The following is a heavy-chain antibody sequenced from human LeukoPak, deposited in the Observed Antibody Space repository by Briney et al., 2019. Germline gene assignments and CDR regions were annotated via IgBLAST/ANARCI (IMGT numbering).Heavy chain of an antibody. D-gene: IGHD5-12*01. J-gene: IGHJ4*02. V-gene: IGHV5-51*01. CDR3: ARIMADIYYFDD. CDR2: IYPGDSDT. Sequence: WIGNIYPGDSDTRYPPPFQGQVTISADKSISTAYLQWSSLKASDTAIYYCARIMADIYYFDDWGQGTLVTVSS.